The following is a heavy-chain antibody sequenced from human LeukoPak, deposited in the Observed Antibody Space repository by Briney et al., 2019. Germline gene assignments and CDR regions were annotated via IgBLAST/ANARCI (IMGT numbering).Heavy chain of an antibody. D-gene: IGHD3-10*01. V-gene: IGHV4-4*07. CDR1: GGSISIYY. Sequence: SETLSLTCTVSGGSISIYYWNWIRQPAGKGLEWIGRTFTSGITNYNPSLKSRVTMSVDTSKNQFSLYLSSVIAADTAIYYCARETSGTYYNPLGYMDVWGKGTTVTVSS. CDR2: TFTSGIT. J-gene: IGHJ6*03. CDR3: ARETSGTYYNPLGYMDV.